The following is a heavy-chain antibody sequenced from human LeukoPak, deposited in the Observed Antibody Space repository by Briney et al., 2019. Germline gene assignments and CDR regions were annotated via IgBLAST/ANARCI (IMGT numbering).Heavy chain of an antibody. V-gene: IGHV3-11*04. CDR3: ARSSSYFTYFDL. CDR1: GFTLRDYY. CDR2: MSSTGNTI. D-gene: IGHD2/OR15-2a*01. J-gene: IGHJ2*01. Sequence: PGGSLRLSCTASGFTLRDYYMSWIRQAPGKGLEWISYMSSTGNTIYYAESVKGRFTVSRDSANNSMSLQMTSLRAEDSAVYYCARSSSYFTYFDLWGRDTLVTLSS.